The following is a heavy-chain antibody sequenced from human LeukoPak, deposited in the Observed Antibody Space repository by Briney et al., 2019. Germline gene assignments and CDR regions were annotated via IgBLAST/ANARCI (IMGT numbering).Heavy chain of an antibody. D-gene: IGHD2-21*02. V-gene: IGHV1-69*01. J-gene: IGHJ5*02. CDR2: IIPIFGRA. Sequence: SVKVSCKASGGTFSNYAISWVQQAPGQGLEWMGGIIPIFGRANYAQKFQGRVTITADESTSTAYMELSSLRSEDTAVYYCARTPSVVVTASPWLGWFDPWGQGTLVTVSS. CDR3: ARTPSVVVTASPWLGWFDP. CDR1: GGTFSNYA.